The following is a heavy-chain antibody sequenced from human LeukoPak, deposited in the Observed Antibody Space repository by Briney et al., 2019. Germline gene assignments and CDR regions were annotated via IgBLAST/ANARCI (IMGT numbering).Heavy chain of an antibody. V-gene: IGHV4-59*01. J-gene: IGHJ5*02. Sequence: SETLSLTCTVSGGSISSYYWSWIRQPPGKGLEGIGYIYYSGSTNYNPSLKSRVTISVDTSKNQFSLKLSSVTAVDTAVYYCAKNSGLGDWFDPWGQGTLVTVSS. D-gene: IGHD3-16*01. CDR3: AKNSGLGDWFDP. CDR1: GGSISSYY. CDR2: IYYSGST.